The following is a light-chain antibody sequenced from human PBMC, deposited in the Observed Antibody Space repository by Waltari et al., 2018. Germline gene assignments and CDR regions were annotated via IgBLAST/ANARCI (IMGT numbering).Light chain of an antibody. CDR1: SPHIGAGSD. V-gene: IGLV1-40*01. Sequence: QSVLTQPPSVSGAPGQRVTIPRTGTSPHIGAGSDVYLYQQLPGTAPKLHLYISNNRPPGVPDRFSGSRSGTSASLAVTWLQAEDEAVYYCQSIDSSLSGSVVFGGGTKLTVL. J-gene: IGLJ2*01. CDR2: ISN. CDR3: QSIDSSLSGSVV.